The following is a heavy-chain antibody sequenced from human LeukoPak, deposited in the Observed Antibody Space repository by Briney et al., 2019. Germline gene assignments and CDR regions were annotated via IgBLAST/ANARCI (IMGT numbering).Heavy chain of an antibody. D-gene: IGHD3-10*01. J-gene: IGHJ4*02. V-gene: IGHV1-18*01. Sequence: ASVKVSCKASGYTFTSYGISWVRQAPGQGLEWMGWISAYNGNTNYAQKLQGRVTMTTDTSTSTAYMELRSLRSDDTAVYYCARDGRSITMVRGNLYYWGQGTLVTVSS. CDR1: GYTFTSYG. CDR3: ARDGRSITMVRGNLYY. CDR2: ISAYNGNT.